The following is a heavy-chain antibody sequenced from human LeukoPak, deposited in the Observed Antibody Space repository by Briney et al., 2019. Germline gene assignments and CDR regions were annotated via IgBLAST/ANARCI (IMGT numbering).Heavy chain of an antibody. CDR3: AKSSGSYPDY. D-gene: IGHD1-26*01. Sequence: GGSLRLSCAASGFTVSSNYMSWVRQAPGKGLEWVSAISGSGGSTYYADSVKGRFTISRDNSKNTLYLQMNSLRAEDTAVYYCAKSSGSYPDYWGQGTLVTVSS. CDR1: GFTVSSNY. J-gene: IGHJ4*02. CDR2: ISGSGGST. V-gene: IGHV3-23*01.